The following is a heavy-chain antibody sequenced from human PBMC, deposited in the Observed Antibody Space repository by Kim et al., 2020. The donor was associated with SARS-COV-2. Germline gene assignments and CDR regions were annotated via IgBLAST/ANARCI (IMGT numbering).Heavy chain of an antibody. CDR3: ARGRQVVLLWFRESYYFDY. CDR1: GGSISSSSYY. V-gene: IGHV4-39*01. J-gene: IGHJ4*02. D-gene: IGHD3-10*01. Sequence: SETLSLTCTVSGGSISSSSYYWGWIRQPPGKGLEWIGSIYYSGSTYYNPSLKSRVTISVDTSKNQFSLKLSSVTAADTAVYYCARGRQVVLLWFRESYYFDYWGQGTLVTVSS. CDR2: IYYSGST.